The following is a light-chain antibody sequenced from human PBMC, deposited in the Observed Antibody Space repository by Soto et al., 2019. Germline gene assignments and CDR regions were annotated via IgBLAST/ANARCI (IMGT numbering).Light chain of an antibody. V-gene: IGKV1-33*01. J-gene: IGKJ4*01. Sequence: DIQMTQSPSSLSASVGDRVTITCQASQDISNYLNWYQQKPGKAPKLLIYDASNLETGVPSRFSGSGSWTDFTVTISSLQPEDIATYYCQQYDNLLTFGGGTKVEIK. CDR2: DAS. CDR1: QDISNY. CDR3: QQYDNLLT.